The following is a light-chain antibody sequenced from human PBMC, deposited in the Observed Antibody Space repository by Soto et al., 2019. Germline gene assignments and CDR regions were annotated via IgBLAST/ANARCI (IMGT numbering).Light chain of an antibody. V-gene: IGLV2-14*01. CDR3: SSYTITSNYV. CDR1: SSDVGGYNY. CDR2: EVS. Sequence: QSVLTQPASVSGSPGQSITISCTGTSSDVGGYNYVSWYQQHPGKAPKLMIYEVSDRPSGVSNRFSGSKSGNTASLTISGLQAEDEADYYCSSYTITSNYVFGNGTKATVL. J-gene: IGLJ1*01.